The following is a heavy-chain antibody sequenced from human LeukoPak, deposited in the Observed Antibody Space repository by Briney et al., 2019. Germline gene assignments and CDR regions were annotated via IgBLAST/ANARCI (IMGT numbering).Heavy chain of an antibody. J-gene: IGHJ5*02. CDR3: AREAGFGDNWFDP. CDR2: ISNSGDAV. CDR1: GFTFSSYA. V-gene: IGHV3-48*03. D-gene: IGHD1-14*01. Sequence: QPGGSLRLSCAASGFTFSSYAMNWVRQAPGKGLEWLSYISNSGDAVYYADSVKGRFTISRDNAQNSLYLQMNNLRAEDTALYYCAREAGFGDNWFDPWGQGTLVTVSS.